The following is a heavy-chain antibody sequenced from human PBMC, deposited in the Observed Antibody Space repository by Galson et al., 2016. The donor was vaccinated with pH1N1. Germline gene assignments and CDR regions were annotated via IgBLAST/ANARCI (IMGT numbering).Heavy chain of an antibody. Sequence: SLRLSCAASGFIFSGYWMHWVRQVPGEGLVWVSRISNDGTSTYYADSVKGRFTISGDNARNTLYLQMNSLGAEDTAVYYCTRDGSDWSNNIDFWGQGTLVTVSS. V-gene: IGHV3-74*01. D-gene: IGHD3-9*01. J-gene: IGHJ4*02. CDR3: TRDGSDWSNNIDF. CDR2: ISNDGTST. CDR1: GFIFSGYW.